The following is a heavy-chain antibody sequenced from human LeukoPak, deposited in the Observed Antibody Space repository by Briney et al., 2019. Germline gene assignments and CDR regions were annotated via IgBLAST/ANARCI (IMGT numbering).Heavy chain of an antibody. J-gene: IGHJ4*02. V-gene: IGHV3-33*08. Sequence: GRSLRLSCAASGFTLSSYGMHWVRQAPGKGLEWVAVIWYDGSNKYYADSVKGRFTISRDDSKNTLYLQMNSLRAEDTAVYYCARGSQGIAAAVDYWGQGTLVTVSS. CDR3: ARGSQGIAAAVDY. CDR2: IWYDGSNK. D-gene: IGHD6-13*01. CDR1: GFTLSSYG.